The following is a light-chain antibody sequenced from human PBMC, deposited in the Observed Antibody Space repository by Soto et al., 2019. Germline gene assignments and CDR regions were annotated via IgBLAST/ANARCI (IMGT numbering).Light chain of an antibody. J-gene: IGLJ3*02. V-gene: IGLV2-8*01. CDR2: EVS. CDR1: SSDVGGYNY. CDR3: NSYGGRNNLVV. Sequence: QSALTQPPSASGSPGQSVTISCTGTSSDVGGYNYVSWYQQHPGKAPKVLISEVSRRPSGVPDRFSGSKSGNTASLTVSGLQAEDEADYYCNSYGGRNNLVVFGGGTKLTVL.